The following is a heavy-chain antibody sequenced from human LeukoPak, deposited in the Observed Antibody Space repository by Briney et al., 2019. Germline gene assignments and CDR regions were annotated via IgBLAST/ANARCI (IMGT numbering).Heavy chain of an antibody. CDR3: AFNNNFKY. Sequence: GSLRLSCTASGLSFSGQWMNWVRQSPGQGLEWVANIKYDGSEKYYVDSVKGRFTISREDAKSSLSLKMDSVRPEDTAVYYCAFNNNFKYWGQGTLVIVSS. V-gene: IGHV3-7*01. J-gene: IGHJ4*02. CDR2: IKYDGSEK. D-gene: IGHD1/OR15-1a*01. CDR1: GLSFSGQW.